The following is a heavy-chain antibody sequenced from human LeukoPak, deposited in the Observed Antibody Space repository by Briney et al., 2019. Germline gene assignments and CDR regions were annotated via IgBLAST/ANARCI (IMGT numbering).Heavy chain of an antibody. CDR3: AKDLEDYSISLYDY. CDR1: GFTFSSYA. CDR2: ISYDGSNK. V-gene: IGHV3-30-3*01. Sequence: PGGSLRLSCAASGFTFSSYAMHWVRQAPGKGLEWVAVISYDGSNKYYADSVKGRFTISRDNSKNTLYLQMNSLRAEDTAVYYCAKDLEDYSISLYDYWGQGTLVTVSS. J-gene: IGHJ4*02. D-gene: IGHD6-13*01.